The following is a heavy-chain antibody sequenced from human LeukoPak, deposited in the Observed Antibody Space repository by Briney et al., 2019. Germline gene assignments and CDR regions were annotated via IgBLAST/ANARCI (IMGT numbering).Heavy chain of an antibody. CDR3: ARGIYYFDY. J-gene: IGHJ4*02. CDR2: IYDSGTT. CDR1: GGSISSGDYY. Sequence: ASQTLSLTCTVSGGSISSGDYYWSWIRQPPGKGLEWIGYIYDSGTTSYNPSLKSRVTISVDTSENQFSLNLSSVTAADTAVYHCARGIYYFDYWGQGTLVTVSS. V-gene: IGHV4-30-4*01. D-gene: IGHD5-18*01.